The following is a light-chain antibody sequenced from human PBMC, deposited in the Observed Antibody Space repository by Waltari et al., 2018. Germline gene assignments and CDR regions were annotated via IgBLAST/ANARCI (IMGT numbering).Light chain of an antibody. J-gene: IGLJ2*01. CDR2: RHD. CDR3: AAWDDALSGLV. V-gene: IGLV1-47*01. CDR1: RSNVGSNY. Sequence: QSVLIQPPSASGTPGQTVTISCSGGRSNVGSNYVLWYQHVPGAAPKVIIYRHDQRPAGVPDRLTASKSGTSGSLAISGLRSEDEADYYCAAWDDALSGLVFGGGTKLTVL.